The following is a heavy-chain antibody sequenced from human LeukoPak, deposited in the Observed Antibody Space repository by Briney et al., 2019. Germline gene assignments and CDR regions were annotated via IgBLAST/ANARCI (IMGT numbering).Heavy chain of an antibody. V-gene: IGHV4-39*01. CDR1: GGSISSSSYY. CDR2: IYYSGSA. D-gene: IGHD3-22*01. CDR3: ARLRYHDSSGPFDY. J-gene: IGHJ4*02. Sequence: SETLSLTCTVSGGSISSSSYYWGWIRQPPGEGLEWIGSIYYSGSAYYNPSLKSRVTISVDASKNQFSLNLSSVTAADTAVYYCARLRYHDSSGPFDYWGQGTLVTVSS.